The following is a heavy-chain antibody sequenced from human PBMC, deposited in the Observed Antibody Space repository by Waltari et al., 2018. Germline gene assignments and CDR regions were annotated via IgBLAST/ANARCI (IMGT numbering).Heavy chain of an antibody. CDR1: GFTFDNYF. V-gene: IGHV3-43D*03. CDR3: AKGIFPVASRRGAVDM. D-gene: IGHD2-15*01. J-gene: IGHJ3*02. Sequence: EVQLVESGGVVVQPGGSLRLSCAPSGFTFDNYFMNWVRQAPGRGREGMVVMSWKGGRHDYAGWVKGRFSIARDNSKMSLSQKMNSRRTGDTVLYFCAKGIFPVASRRGAVDMWGQGTLGTVSS. CDR2: MSWKGGRH.